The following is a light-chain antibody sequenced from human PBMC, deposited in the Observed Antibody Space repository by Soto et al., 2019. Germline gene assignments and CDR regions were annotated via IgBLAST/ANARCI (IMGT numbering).Light chain of an antibody. CDR1: SSNIGAGYD. Sequence: QSVLTQPPSVSGAPGQRVTISCAGSSSNIGAGYDVHWYQQLPGAAPKLLIYGNTNRPSGVPDRFSGSKSGTSASLAITGLQPEDETDYYCQSYDSSRSGHYVFGTGTKLTVL. J-gene: IGLJ1*01. CDR2: GNT. CDR3: QSYDSSRSGHYV. V-gene: IGLV1-40*01.